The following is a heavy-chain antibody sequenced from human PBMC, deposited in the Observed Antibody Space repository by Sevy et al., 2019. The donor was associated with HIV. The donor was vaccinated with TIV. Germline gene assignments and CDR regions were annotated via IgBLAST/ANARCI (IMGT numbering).Heavy chain of an antibody. CDR1: GYTLTQLS. CDR2: FDPEDGET. J-gene: IGHJ4*02. CDR3: ATTKDYYDSSGCPFDY. D-gene: IGHD3-22*01. Sequence: ASVKVYCKVSGYTLTQLSMDWVRQAPGKGLEWMGSFDPEDGETIYAQKLQGRVTMTEDTSADTAYMELNSLRSEDTAVCYCATTKDYYDSSGCPFDYRGQGTPVTVSS. V-gene: IGHV1-24*01.